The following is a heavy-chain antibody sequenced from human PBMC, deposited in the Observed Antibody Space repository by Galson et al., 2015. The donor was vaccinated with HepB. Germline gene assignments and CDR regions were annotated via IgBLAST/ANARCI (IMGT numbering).Heavy chain of an antibody. CDR1: GYTFTSDH. V-gene: IGHV1-46*03. J-gene: IGHJ4*02. D-gene: IGHD5-12*01. CDR3: VRDYSGKWTFDY. Sequence: SVKVSCKASGYTFTSDHMHWVRQAPGQVFEWMGIMNPGGGSPRYARKFQGRITMTRDTSTSTDYMELSGLTSEDTAVYYCVRDYSGKWTFDYWGQGTLVTVSS. CDR2: MNPGGGSP.